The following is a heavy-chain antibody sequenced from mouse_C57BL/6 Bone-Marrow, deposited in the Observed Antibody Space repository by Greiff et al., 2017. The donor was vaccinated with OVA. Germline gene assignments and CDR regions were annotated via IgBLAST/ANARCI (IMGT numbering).Heavy chain of an antibody. CDR1: GYSFTSYY. Sequence: QVQLKQSGPELVKPGASVKISCKASGYSFTSYYIHWVKQRPGQGLEWIGWIYPGSGNTKYNEKFKGKATLTADTSSSTAYMQLSSLTSEDSAVYYCAKGDGWGENYFDYWGQGTTLTVSS. CDR2: IYPGSGNT. V-gene: IGHV1-66*01. D-gene: IGHD2-3*01. J-gene: IGHJ2*01. CDR3: AKGDGWGENYFDY.